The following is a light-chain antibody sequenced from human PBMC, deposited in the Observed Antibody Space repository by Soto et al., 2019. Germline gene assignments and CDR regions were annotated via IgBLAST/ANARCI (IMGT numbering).Light chain of an antibody. CDR2: GAS. J-gene: IGKJ1*01. CDR3: QQYGSSPWT. Sequence: EIVLTQSPGTLSLSPGERATLSCRASQSVSSGHLAWYQQKPGQAPRLLIFGASSRATGIPDRFSGSGSGTDFALTINRLEPEDSAVYYCQQYGSSPWTFGQGTKVEI. CDR1: QSVSSGH. V-gene: IGKV3-20*01.